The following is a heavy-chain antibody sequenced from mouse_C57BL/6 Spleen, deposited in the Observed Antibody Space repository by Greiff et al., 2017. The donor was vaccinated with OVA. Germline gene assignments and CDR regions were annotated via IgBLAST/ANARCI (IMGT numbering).Heavy chain of an antibody. CDR3: SRDKGLLAGYGY. J-gene: IGHJ4*01. D-gene: IGHD1-1*01. Sequence: EVMLVESGGGLVKPGGSLKLSCAASGFTFSSYAMSWVRQTPEKRLEWVATISDGGSYTYYPDNVKGRFTITRDKAKNKLYLQMSHLTSEDTAMDYCSRDKGLLAGYGYWGQGTSVTVSA. CDR1: GFTFSSYA. CDR2: ISDGGSYT. V-gene: IGHV5-4*01.